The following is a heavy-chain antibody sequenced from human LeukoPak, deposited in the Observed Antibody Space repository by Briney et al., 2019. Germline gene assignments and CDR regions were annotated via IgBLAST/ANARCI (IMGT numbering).Heavy chain of an antibody. CDR2: ISAYNGNT. D-gene: IGHD2-15*01. Sequence: ASVKVSCKASGYTFTSYGISWVRQAPGQGLEWMGWISAYNGNTNYAQKLQGRVTMTTDTSTSTAYMELRSLRSDDTAVYYCAREGPGYCSGGSCYSFQWFDPWGQGTLVTVSS. CDR1: GYTFTSYG. V-gene: IGHV1-18*01. J-gene: IGHJ5*02. CDR3: AREGPGYCSGGSCYSFQWFDP.